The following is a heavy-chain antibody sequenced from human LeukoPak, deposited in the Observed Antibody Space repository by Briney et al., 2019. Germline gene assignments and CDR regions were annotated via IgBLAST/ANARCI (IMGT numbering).Heavy chain of an antibody. Sequence: GSLRLSCAASGFTFSTYSMNWVRQAPGKGLEWVSGINGRGGSTVYADSVKGRFTISRDNSKNTLYLQMNSLRVEDTAVYYCAKDRGSGHGSYTWGTFDYGGLKPLVTVFS. CDR3: AKDRGSGHGSYTWGTFDY. CDR1: GFTFSTYS. V-gene: IGHV3-23*01. CDR2: INGRGGST. D-gene: IGHD3-3*01. J-gene: IGHJ4*01.